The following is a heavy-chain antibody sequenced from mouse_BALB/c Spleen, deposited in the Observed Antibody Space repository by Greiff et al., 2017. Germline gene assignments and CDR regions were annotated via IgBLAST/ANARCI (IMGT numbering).Heavy chain of an antibody. Sequence: EVMLVESGGGLVKPGGSLKLSCAASGFTFSSYTMSWVRQTPEKRLEWVATISSGGSYTYYPDSVKGRFTISRDNAKNTLYLQMSSLKSEDTAMYYCTRDAAGTFDYWGQGTTLTVSS. D-gene: IGHD4-1*01. CDR2: ISSGGSYT. CDR3: TRDAAGTFDY. CDR1: GFTFSSYT. V-gene: IGHV5-6-4*01. J-gene: IGHJ2*01.